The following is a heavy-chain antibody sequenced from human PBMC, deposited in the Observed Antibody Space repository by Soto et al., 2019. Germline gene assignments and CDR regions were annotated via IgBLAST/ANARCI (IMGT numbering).Heavy chain of an antibody. CDR1: GFTFSYYY. V-gene: IGHV3-11*01. CDR2: ISSSGSTI. D-gene: IGHD3-16*01. Sequence: PGGSLRLSCAASGFTFSYYYMSWIRQAPGKGLEWVSYISSSGSTIYYADSVKGRFTISRDNAKNSLYLQMNSLRAEDTAVYYCARLSMINARGAFDIWGQGTMVTVSS. J-gene: IGHJ3*02. CDR3: ARLSMINARGAFDI.